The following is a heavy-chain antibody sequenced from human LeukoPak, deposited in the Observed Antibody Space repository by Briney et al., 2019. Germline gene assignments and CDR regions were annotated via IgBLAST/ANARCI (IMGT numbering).Heavy chain of an antibody. CDR1: GGSISSSSYY. D-gene: IGHD3-3*01. V-gene: IGHV4-39*01. CDR3: ARSGYDFWSGYPQDLDY. Sequence: PSETLSPTCTVSGGSISSSSYYWGWIRQPPGKGLEWIGCIYYSGSTYYNPSLKSRVTISVDTSKNQFSLRLSSVTAADTAVYYCARSGYDFWSGYPQDLDYWGQGTLVTVSS. J-gene: IGHJ4*02. CDR2: IYYSGST.